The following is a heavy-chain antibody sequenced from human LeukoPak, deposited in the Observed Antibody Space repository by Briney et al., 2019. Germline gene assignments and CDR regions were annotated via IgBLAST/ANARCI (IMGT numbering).Heavy chain of an antibody. D-gene: IGHD3-22*01. J-gene: IGHJ4*02. V-gene: IGHV3-49*04. CDR3: TRPDYYDSSGYHY. CDR1: GFTFSSYE. Sequence: GGSLRLSCAASGFTFSSYEMNWVRQAPGKGLEWVGFIRSKAYGGTTEYAASVKGRFTISRDDSKSIAYLQMNSLKTEDTAVYYCTRPDYYDSSGYHYWGQGTLVTVSS. CDR2: IRSKAYGGTT.